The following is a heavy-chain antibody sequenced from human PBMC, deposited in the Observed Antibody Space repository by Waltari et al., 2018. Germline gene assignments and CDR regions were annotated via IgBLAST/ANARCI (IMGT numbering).Heavy chain of an antibody. CDR2: MNPNSENR. Sequence: QEQLVQSGAEVREPGASVKVSCMASGYAFNTYDINWVRQAPGRRLDWMGWMNPNSENRGYAQQFQGRLIMTSNSAIGTAYMELTSLTSDDTAVYYCARDASYPHWFYDLWGRGTLVTVSS. CDR3: ARDASYPHWFYDL. CDR1: GYAFNTYD. J-gene: IGHJ2*01. V-gene: IGHV1-8*01.